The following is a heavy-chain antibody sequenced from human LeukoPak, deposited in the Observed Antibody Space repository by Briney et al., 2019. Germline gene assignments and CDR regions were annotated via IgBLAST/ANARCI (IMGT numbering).Heavy chain of an antibody. J-gene: IGHJ4*02. CDR1: GFTFSSYA. V-gene: IGHV3-48*04. CDR3: ARDGYCSGGSCYSAVDY. D-gene: IGHD2-15*01. CDR2: ISSSSSTK. Sequence: GGSLRLSCAASGFTFSSYAMNWVRQAPQKGLEWVSYISSSSSTKYYAYSVKGRFTISRDNAKNSLYLQMNSLRAEDTAVYYCARDGYCSGGSCYSAVDYWGQGTLVTVSS.